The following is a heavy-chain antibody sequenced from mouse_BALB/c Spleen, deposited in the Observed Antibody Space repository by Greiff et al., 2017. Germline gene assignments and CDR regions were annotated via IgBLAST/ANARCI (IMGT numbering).Heavy chain of an antibody. Sequence: VQLQQSGAELVRPGVSVKISCKGSGYTFTDYAMHWVKQSHAKSLEWIGVISTYYGDASYNQKFKGKATMTVDKSSSTAYMELARLTSEDSAIYYCARTLYGSSYGYFDYWGQGTTLTVSS. V-gene: IGHV1S137*01. CDR3: ARTLYGSSYGYFDY. J-gene: IGHJ2*01. CDR2: ISTYYGDA. CDR1: GYTFTDYA. D-gene: IGHD1-1*01.